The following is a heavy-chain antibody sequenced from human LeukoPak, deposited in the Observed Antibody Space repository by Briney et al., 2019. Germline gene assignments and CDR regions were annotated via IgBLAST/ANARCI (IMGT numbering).Heavy chain of an antibody. J-gene: IGHJ4*02. D-gene: IGHD3-10*01. CDR1: GDSINSLDL. CDR3: ARDRAPTLGYFDY. V-gene: IGHV4-4*02. Sequence: PSETLSLTCTVSGDSINSLDLWSWVRQPPGKGLEWIGEMYLSGTTHSNPSVKSRVTISIDKSKNQFFLNLTSVTAADTAVYYCARDRAPTLGYFDYWGQGTLATVSS. CDR2: MYLSGTT.